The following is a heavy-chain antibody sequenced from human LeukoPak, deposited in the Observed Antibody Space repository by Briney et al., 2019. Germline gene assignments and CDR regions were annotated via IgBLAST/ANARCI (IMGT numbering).Heavy chain of an antibody. J-gene: IGHJ5*02. CDR1: GYTFTGYY. CDR3: ARDLDRPYYYDSSGYNWFDP. CDR2: ISAYNGNT. Sequence: ASVKVSCKASGYTFTGYYMHWVRQAPGQGLEWMGWISAYNGNTNYAQKLQGRVTMTTDTSTSTAYMELRSLRSDDTAVYYCARDLDRPYYYDSSGYNWFDPWGQGTLVTVSS. D-gene: IGHD3-22*01. V-gene: IGHV1-18*04.